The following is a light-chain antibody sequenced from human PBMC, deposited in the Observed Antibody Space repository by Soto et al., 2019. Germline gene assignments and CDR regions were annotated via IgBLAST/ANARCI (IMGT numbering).Light chain of an antibody. Sequence: QSVLTQSPSASASLGASVKLTCTLSSGHSSYAIAWHQQQPEKGPRYLMKLNSDGSHSKGDGIPDRFSGSSSGAERYLTISSLQSEDEADYYCHTWGTGIVVFGGGTKVTVL. CDR3: HTWGTGIVV. V-gene: IGLV4-69*01. CDR2: LNSDGSH. CDR1: SGHSSYA. J-gene: IGLJ2*01.